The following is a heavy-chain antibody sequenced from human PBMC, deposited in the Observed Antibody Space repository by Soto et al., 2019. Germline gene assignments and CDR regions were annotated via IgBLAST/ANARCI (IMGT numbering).Heavy chain of an antibody. CDR1: GFTFSNYA. CDR3: AVPTGIEVTGPDY. D-gene: IGHD6-19*01. J-gene: IGHJ4*02. Sequence: GGSLRLSCAASGFTFSNYAMSWVRQAPGKGLKWVSAISGTGGSTYYSDSVRGRFTISRDNSKNTLYLQMNSLRVDDTAVYYCAVPTGIEVTGPDYWGQGTLVTVSS. CDR2: ISGTGGST. V-gene: IGHV3-23*01.